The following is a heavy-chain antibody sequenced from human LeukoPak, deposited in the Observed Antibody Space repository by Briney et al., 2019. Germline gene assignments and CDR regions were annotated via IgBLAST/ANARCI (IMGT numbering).Heavy chain of an antibody. CDR2: ISSSSSYI. CDR1: GFTFSSYS. D-gene: IGHD5-12*01. CDR3: ARVIGGYGDY. J-gene: IGHJ4*02. Sequence: PGGSLRLPCAASGFTFSSYSMNWVRQAPGKGLEWVSSISSSSSYIYYADSVKGRFTISRDNAKNSLYLQMNSLRAEDTAVYYCARVIGGYGDYWGQGTLVTVSS. V-gene: IGHV3-21*01.